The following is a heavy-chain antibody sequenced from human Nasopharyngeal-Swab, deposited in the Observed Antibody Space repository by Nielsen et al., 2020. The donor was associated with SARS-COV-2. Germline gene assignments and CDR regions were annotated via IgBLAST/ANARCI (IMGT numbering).Heavy chain of an antibody. CDR2: INPNSGGT. D-gene: IGHD2-2*01. J-gene: IGHJ6*02. CDR1: GYTFTGYY. CDR3: ARGYCSSTSCYVMDV. Sequence: ASVKVSCKASGYTFTGYYMHWVRQAPGQGLEWMGWINPNSGGTNYAQKFQGRVTMTRDMSISTAYMELSRLRSDDTAVYYCARGYCSSTSCYVMDVWGQGTTVTVSS. V-gene: IGHV1-2*02.